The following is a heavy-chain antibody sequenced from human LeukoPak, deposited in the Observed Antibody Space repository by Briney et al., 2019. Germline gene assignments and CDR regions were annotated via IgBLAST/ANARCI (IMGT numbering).Heavy chain of an antibody. CDR2: IIPIFGTA. CDR3: ARDSGSYLLFDY. V-gene: IGHV1-69*13. Sequence: SVKVSCKASGGTFSSYAISWVRQAPGQGLEWMGGIIPIFGTANYAQKFQGRVTITADESTSTAYMELSSLRSEDTAVYYCARDSGSYLLFDYWGQGTLVTVSS. CDR1: GGTFSSYA. J-gene: IGHJ4*02. D-gene: IGHD1-26*01.